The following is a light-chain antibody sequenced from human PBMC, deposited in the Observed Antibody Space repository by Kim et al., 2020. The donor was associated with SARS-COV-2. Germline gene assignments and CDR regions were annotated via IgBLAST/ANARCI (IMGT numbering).Light chain of an antibody. CDR2: AAS. CDR3: QQSYSTPRT. V-gene: IGKV1-39*01. CDR1: QSSSSY. Sequence: ASVGDRVTITCRASQSSSSYLNWYQQKPGKAPKLLMYAASSLQSGVPSRFSGSGSGTDFSLTISSLQPEDFASYYCQQSYSTPRTFGQGTKVDIK. J-gene: IGKJ1*01.